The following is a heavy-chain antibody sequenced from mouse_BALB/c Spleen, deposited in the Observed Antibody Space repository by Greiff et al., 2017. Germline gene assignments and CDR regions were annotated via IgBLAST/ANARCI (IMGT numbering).Heavy chain of an antibody. CDR1: GYTFTSYV. V-gene: IGHV1-14*01. Sequence: EVHLVESGPELVKPGASVKMSCKASGYTFTSYVMHWVKQKPGQGLEWIGYINPYNDGTKYNEKFKGKATLTSDKSSSTAYMELSSLTSEDSAVYYCASLGRGDYYAMDYWGQGTSVTVSS. J-gene: IGHJ4*01. D-gene: IGHD4-1*01. CDR3: ASLGRGDYYAMDY. CDR2: INPYNDGT.